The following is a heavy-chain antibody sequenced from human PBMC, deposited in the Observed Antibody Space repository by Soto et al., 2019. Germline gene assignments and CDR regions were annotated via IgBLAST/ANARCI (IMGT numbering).Heavy chain of an antibody. J-gene: IGHJ4*02. CDR1: GFTFSNAW. D-gene: IGHD3-10*01. V-gene: IGHV3-15*07. CDR3: TTAGFGFLNVLLWFGELLTGATNDY. Sequence: PGGSMRLSCAAAGFTFSNAWMNWVSQAQGKGLEWVGRIKSKTDGGTTDYAAPVKGRFTISRDDSKNTLYLQMNSLKTEDTAVYYCTTAGFGFLNVLLWFGELLTGATNDYWGQGTLVTVSS. CDR2: IKSKTDGGTT.